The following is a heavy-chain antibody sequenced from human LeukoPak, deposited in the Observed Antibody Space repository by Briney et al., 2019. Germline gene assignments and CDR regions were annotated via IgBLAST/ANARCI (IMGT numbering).Heavy chain of an antibody. D-gene: IGHD6-13*01. J-gene: IGHJ4*02. Sequence: PSETLSLTCSVSGGSITYYYWSWIRQPAGKGLEWIGRIQTSGKTNYNPSLKSRVTISVDTSKNQFSLKLSSVTAADTAVYYCARGLQARVGSSLNYWGQGTLVTVSS. CDR2: IQTSGKT. CDR3: ARGLQARVGSSLNY. CDR1: GGSITYYY. V-gene: IGHV4-4*07.